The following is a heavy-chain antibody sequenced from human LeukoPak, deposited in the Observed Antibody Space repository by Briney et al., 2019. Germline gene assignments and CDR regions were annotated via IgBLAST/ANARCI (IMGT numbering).Heavy chain of an antibody. CDR1: GFTFSSYS. J-gene: IGHJ6*03. CDR3: ARAYSERFGLGYYYMDV. Sequence: GGSLRLSCAASGFTFSSYSMNWVRQAPGKGLEWVSSISSSSSYIYYADSVKGRFTISRDNAKKSLYLQMNSLRVEDTAVYYCARAYSERFGLGYYYMDVWGKGTTVTVSS. CDR2: ISSSSSYI. V-gene: IGHV3-21*01. D-gene: IGHD1-26*01.